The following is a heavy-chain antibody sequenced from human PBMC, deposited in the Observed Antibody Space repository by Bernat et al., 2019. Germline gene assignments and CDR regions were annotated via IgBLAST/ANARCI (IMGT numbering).Heavy chain of an antibody. Sequence: QVQLQESGPGLVKPSQTLSLTCTFSGCSISSGGYYWSWIRQHPGKGLEWIGYIFFSGTTYYNPTLRSRVTISVERSKNQFSRKLYSVTAADTAVYYCARDSSPMISWFDPWGQGALVNVSA. V-gene: IGHV4-31*03. CDR1: GCSISSGGYY. J-gene: IGHJ5*02. CDR3: ARDSSPMISWFDP. D-gene: IGHD3-16*01. CDR2: IFFSGTT.